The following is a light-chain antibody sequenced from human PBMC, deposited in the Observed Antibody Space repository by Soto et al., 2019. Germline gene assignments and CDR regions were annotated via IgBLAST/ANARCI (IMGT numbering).Light chain of an antibody. CDR1: SSNIGDNS. J-gene: IGLJ3*02. V-gene: IGLV1-44*01. CDR2: GDI. Sequence: QSVLIQPPSASGTPGQRVTISCSGSSSNIGDNSVSWYQLLPGTAPKLLIYGDIQRPSGVPVRFSGSKSGTSASLAISRLQSEDEADYFCAAWDDSLNGVVFGGGTQLTVL. CDR3: AAWDDSLNGVV.